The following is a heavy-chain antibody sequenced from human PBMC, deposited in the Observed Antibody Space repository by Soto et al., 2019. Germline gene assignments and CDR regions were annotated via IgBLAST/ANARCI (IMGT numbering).Heavy chain of an antibody. CDR2: INPDGSAT. Sequence: GGSLRLSCAASGFTFSSYWMHWVRQAPGKGLVWVSRINPDGSATNYADSVKGRFTISRDNAKNALYLQMNSLRAEDTAVFYCGRGGSDSPMAPGYWGQGTLVTVSS. V-gene: IGHV3-74*01. CDR3: GRGGSDSPMAPGY. CDR1: GFTFSSYW. D-gene: IGHD5-18*01. J-gene: IGHJ4*02.